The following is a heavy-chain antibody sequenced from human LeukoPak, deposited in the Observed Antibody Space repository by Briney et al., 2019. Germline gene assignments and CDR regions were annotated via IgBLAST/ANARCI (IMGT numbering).Heavy chain of an antibody. J-gene: IGHJ4*02. CDR3: AKDRFFRVPQAAAAKGIFDY. V-gene: IGHV3-30*04. Sequence: GGSLRLSCAASGFTFSSYAMHWVRQAPGKGLEWVAVISYDGSNKYYADSVKGRFTISRDNSKNTLYLQMNSLRAEDTAVYYCAKDRFFRVPQAAAAKGIFDYWGQGTLVTVSS. CDR2: ISYDGSNK. CDR1: GFTFSSYA. D-gene: IGHD6-13*01.